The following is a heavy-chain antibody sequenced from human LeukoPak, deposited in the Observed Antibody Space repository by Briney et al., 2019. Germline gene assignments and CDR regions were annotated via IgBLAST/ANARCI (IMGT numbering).Heavy chain of an antibody. Sequence: SETLSLTCAVSGGSLSSSNWWSRVRQPPGKGLEWIEEIYHSGSTNYNPSLKSRVTRSVDKSKNQFSLKLSSVTAADTAVNYWAVGGVYLRGGAEAFDIWGQGTMVTVSS. D-gene: IGHD3-10*01. CDR3: AVGGVYLRGGAEAFDI. V-gene: IGHV4-4*02. CDR1: GGSLSSSNW. CDR2: IYHSGST. J-gene: IGHJ3*02.